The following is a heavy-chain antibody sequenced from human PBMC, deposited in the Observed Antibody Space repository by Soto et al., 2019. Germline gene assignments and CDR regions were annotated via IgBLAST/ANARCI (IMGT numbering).Heavy chain of an antibody. CDR2: ISAYNGNT. CDR3: ARDGALVGAQGNAFDI. CDR1: GYTFTSYG. D-gene: IGHD1-26*01. Sequence: ASVKVSCKASGYTFTSYGISWVRQAPGQGLEWMGWISAYNGNTNYAQKLQGRVTMTTDTSTSTAYMELRSLRSDDTAVYYCARDGALVGAQGNAFDIWGQGTMVTVSS. J-gene: IGHJ3*02. V-gene: IGHV1-18*01.